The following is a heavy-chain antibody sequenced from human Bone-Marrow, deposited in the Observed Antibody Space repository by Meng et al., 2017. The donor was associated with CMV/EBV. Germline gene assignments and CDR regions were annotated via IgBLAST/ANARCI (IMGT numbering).Heavy chain of an antibody. V-gene: IGHV2-5*02. D-gene: IGHD6-6*01. CDR1: GFSFDTSGVG. Sequence: HSTLEAVRPTLLKPTQNPTPTCTFAGFSFDTSGVGVGWIRQPPGKALELLALIYWDDYKRYSPSLKSRLTITKDTSKNQVVLTMTNMDPVDTATYYCAHITPRPGWIAYWGQGTLVTVSS. J-gene: IGHJ4*02. CDR2: IYWDDYK. CDR3: AHITPRPGWIAY.